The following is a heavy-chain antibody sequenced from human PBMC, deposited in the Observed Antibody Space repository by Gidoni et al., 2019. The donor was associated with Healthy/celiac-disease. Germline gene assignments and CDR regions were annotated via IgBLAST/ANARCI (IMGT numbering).Heavy chain of an antibody. CDR2: IYYSGRT. CDR3: ARGTYSSSSPYFDY. Sequence: QVQLQESGPGLVKPSETLSLTCTVSGGAISSYYWSWIRQPPGKGLVWIGYIYYSGRTNYNPPLKSRVTISVDTSKNQFSLKLSSVTAADTAVYYCARGTYSSSSPYFDYWGQGTLVTVSS. CDR1: GGAISSYY. V-gene: IGHV4-59*01. J-gene: IGHJ4*02. D-gene: IGHD6-6*01.